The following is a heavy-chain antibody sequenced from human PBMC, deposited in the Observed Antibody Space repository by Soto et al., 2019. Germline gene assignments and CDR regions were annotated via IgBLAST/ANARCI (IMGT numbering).Heavy chain of an antibody. V-gene: IGHV3-21*01. Sequence: EVQLVESGGGLVKPGVSLRLSCTASGFTFSRSAMNWVRQAPGKGLEWVSSVSSDSAYIYYADSVKGRFTISGDNAENSLYLQMNNLRAEDTAVYYCARDRGGGALDYWGQGTLVTVSS. J-gene: IGHJ4*02. D-gene: IGHD3-10*01. CDR3: ARDRGGGALDY. CDR1: GFTFSRSA. CDR2: VSSDSAYI.